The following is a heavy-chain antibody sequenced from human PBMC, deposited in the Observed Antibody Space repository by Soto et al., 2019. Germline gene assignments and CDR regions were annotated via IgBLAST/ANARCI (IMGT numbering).Heavy chain of an antibody. CDR2: ISGGGDTT. Sequence: EVQLLESGGGLVQPGGSLRLSCAASGFTFNNYAMTWVRQAPGKGLEWVSAISGGGDTTSYADSVKGRFPVSRDGSKNTLYLQMGSLRAEGTALYCCAKGRGGSGSLTPRVDSWGQGTLVTLSS. CDR3: AKGRGGSGSLTPRVDS. D-gene: IGHD3-10*01. CDR1: GFTFNNYA. J-gene: IGHJ4*02. V-gene: IGHV3-23*01.